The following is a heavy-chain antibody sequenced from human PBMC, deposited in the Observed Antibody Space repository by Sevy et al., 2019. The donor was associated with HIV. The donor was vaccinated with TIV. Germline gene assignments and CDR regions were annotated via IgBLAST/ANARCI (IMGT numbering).Heavy chain of an antibody. CDR2: IWNDGNNK. Sequence: GGSLRLSCAASGFTFRNYAMHWVRQAPGKGLEWVASIWNDGNNKYYTDSVKGRFTISRDNSKNTRYLQMNNLRVEDTAVYYCAGYSGTYSWDYWGQGALVTVSS. J-gene: IGHJ4*02. CDR1: GFTFRNYA. V-gene: IGHV3-33*01. D-gene: IGHD1-26*01. CDR3: AGYSGTYSWDY.